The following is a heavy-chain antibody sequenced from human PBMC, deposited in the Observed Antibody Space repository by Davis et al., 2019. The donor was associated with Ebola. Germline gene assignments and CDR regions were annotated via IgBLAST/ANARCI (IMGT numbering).Heavy chain of an antibody. CDR3: ARDLGIAVARAQRKGYYGMDV. J-gene: IGHJ6*02. V-gene: IGHV3-7*01. CDR1: GFTFSSYW. Sequence: PGGSLRLSCAASGFTFSSYWMSWVRQAPGKGLEWVANIKQDGSEKYYVDSVKGRFTISRDNAKNSLYLQMNSLRAEDTAVYYCARDLGIAVARAQRKGYYGMDVWGQGTTVTVSS. CDR2: IKQDGSEK. D-gene: IGHD6-19*01.